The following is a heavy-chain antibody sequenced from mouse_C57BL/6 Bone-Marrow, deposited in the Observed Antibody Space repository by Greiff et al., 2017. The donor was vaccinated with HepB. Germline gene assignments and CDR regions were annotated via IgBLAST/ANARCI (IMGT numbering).Heavy chain of an antibody. CDR2: IYPGSGNT. CDR3: ARDYAMDY. J-gene: IGHJ4*01. Sequence: VKLVESGAELVRPGASVKLSCKASGYTFTDYYINWVKQRPGQGLEWIARIYPGSGNTYYNEKFKGKATLTAEKSSSTAYMQLSSLTSEDSAVYFCARDYAMDYWGQGTSVTVSS. V-gene: IGHV1-76*01. CDR1: GYTFTDYY.